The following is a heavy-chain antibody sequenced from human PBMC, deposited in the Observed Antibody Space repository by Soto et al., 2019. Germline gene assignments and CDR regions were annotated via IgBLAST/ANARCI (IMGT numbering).Heavy chain of an antibody. D-gene: IGHD2-21*02. CDR2: IFYTGNT. V-gene: IGHV4-39*01. J-gene: IGHJ4*02. CDR3: VGVTSPRPTLDF. Sequence: HLQLQESGPGLVKPSESLSLTCTVTGGSISRNGYFWGWIRQPPGKGLEWIGSIFYTGNTYYNSSFQSRLVVSVDTSNPGFSLRLGSVTAADTAVYYCVGVTSPRPTLDFWGQGTRVSVPS. CDR1: GGSISRNGYF.